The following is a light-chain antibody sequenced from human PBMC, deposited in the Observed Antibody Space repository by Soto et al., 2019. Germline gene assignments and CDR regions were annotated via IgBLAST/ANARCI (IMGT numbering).Light chain of an antibody. J-gene: IGLJ3*02. CDR2: EVN. Sequence: QSALTQPPSASGSPGQSVTISCTGTSSDVGGYNYVSWYQQHPGKAPKLMIYEVNKRPSGVADRFSGFKSGNTASLAVSGIQAEDEGDYHCSSFAGSNNLVFGGGTKVTVL. CDR1: SSDVGGYNY. V-gene: IGLV2-8*01. CDR3: SSFAGSNNLV.